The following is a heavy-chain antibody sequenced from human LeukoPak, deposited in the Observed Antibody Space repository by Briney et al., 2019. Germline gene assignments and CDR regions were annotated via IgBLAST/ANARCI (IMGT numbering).Heavy chain of an antibody. CDR3: ARDLYGDYAPGVY. CDR1: GGTFSSYA. J-gene: IGHJ4*02. CDR2: IIPIFGTA. D-gene: IGHD4-17*01. Sequence: SVKVSCKASGGTFSSYAISWVRQAPGQGLEWMGGIIPIFGTANYAQKFQGRVTITADKSTSTAYMELSSLRSEDTAVYYCARDLYGDYAPGVYCGQGTLVTVSS. V-gene: IGHV1-69*06.